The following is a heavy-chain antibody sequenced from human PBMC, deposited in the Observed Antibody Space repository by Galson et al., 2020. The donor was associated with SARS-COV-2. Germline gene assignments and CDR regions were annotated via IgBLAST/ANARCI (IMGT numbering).Heavy chain of an antibody. V-gene: IGHV3-30*04. D-gene: IGHD3-22*01. CDR1: GFTFSSYA. CDR3: ARDPFYYDSGAHSAFHLNY. Sequence: GESLKISCTASGFTFSSYALHWVRQAPGKGLEWVAVVGFDGSDQYYADSVKGRFTISRDNSEMTVYLQMNTLRSEDTAVYYCARDPFYYDSGAHSAFHLNYWGQGTLVTVSS. CDR2: VGFDGSDQ. J-gene: IGHJ4*02.